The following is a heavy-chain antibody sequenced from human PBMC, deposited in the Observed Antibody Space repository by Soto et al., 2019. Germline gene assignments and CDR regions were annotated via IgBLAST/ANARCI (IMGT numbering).Heavy chain of an antibody. V-gene: IGHV4-34*01. D-gene: IGHD4-17*01. Sequence: SFSGYYWSWIRQPPGKGLEWIGEINHSGSTNYNPSLKSRVTISVDTSKNQFSLKLSSVTAADTAVYYCARGPLGINYGDYYLDYWGQGTLVTVSS. J-gene: IGHJ4*02. CDR3: ARGPLGINYGDYYLDY. CDR1: SFSGYY. CDR2: INHSGST.